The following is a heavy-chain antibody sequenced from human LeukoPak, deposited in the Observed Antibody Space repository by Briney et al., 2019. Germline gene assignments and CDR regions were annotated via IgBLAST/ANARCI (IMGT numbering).Heavy chain of an antibody. Sequence: GGSLRLSRAASGFTFSSYGMHWVRQAPGKGLEWVAVISYDGSNKYYADSVKGRFTISRDNSKNTLYLQMNSLRAEDTAVYYCAKDRGIAVAAEIDYWGQGTLVTVSS. CDR3: AKDRGIAVAAEIDY. CDR1: GFTFSSYG. D-gene: IGHD6-19*01. CDR2: ISYDGSNK. V-gene: IGHV3-30*18. J-gene: IGHJ4*02.